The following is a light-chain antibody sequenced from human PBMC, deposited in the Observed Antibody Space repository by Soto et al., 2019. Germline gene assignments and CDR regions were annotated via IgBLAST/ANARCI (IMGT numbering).Light chain of an antibody. V-gene: IGLV2-23*01. Sequence: QSALTQPASVSGSPRQSITISCTGTSSDVGSYNLVSWYQQHPGKAPKLMIYEGTKRPSGVSNRFSGSKSGNTASLTISGLQAEDEADYYCCSYAGSGTLVFGGGTKLTVL. J-gene: IGLJ3*02. CDR1: SSDVGSYNL. CDR3: CSYAGSGTLV. CDR2: EGT.